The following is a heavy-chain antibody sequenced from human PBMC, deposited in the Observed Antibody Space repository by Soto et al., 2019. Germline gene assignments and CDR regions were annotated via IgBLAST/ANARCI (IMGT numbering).Heavy chain of an antibody. V-gene: IGHV4-59*01. Sequence: SETLSLTCTVSGGYISSYYCSWIRQPPGKGLEWTGYIYYSGSTNYNPSLKSRVTISVDTSKNQFSLKLSSVTAADTAVYYCARENWNVSFWFDPWGQGTLVTVSS. CDR3: ARENWNVSFWFDP. J-gene: IGHJ5*02. CDR2: IYYSGST. CDR1: GGYISSYY. D-gene: IGHD1-1*01.